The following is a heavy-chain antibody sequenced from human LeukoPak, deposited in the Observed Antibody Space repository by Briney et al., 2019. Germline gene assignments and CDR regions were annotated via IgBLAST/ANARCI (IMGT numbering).Heavy chain of an antibody. CDR3: ARDRRDSSGYYYVDY. CDR1: GDSISSYY. D-gene: IGHD3-22*01. CDR2: IYYSGST. V-gene: IGHV4-59*12. Sequence: SETLSLTCTVSGDSISSYYWSWIRQPPGKGLEWIRYIYYSGSTNYNPSLKSRVTISVGRSKNQFSLKLSSVTAADTAVYYCARDRRDSSGYYYVDYWGQGTLVTVSS. J-gene: IGHJ4*02.